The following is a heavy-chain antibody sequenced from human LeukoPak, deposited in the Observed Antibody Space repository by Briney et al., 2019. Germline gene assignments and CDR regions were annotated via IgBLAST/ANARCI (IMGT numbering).Heavy chain of an antibody. J-gene: IGHJ4*02. V-gene: IGHV1-46*01. D-gene: IGHD2-15*01. CDR1: GYTFTSYY. CDR2: INPSGGST. Sequence: ASVKVSCKASGYTFTSYYMHWVRQAPGQGLEWMGIINPSGGSTSYAQKFQGRVTMTRDTSTSTVYMELSSLRSEDTAVYYCAREYCSGGSCPRCFDYWGQGTLVTVSS. CDR3: AREYCSGGSCPRCFDY.